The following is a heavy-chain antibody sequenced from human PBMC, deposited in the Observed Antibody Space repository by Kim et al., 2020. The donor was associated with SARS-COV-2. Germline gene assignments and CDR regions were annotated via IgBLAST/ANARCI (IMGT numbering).Heavy chain of an antibody. CDR1: GFTFDDYA. CDR2: ISWNSGSI. V-gene: IGHV3-9*01. Sequence: GGSLRLSCAASGFTFDDYAMHWVRQAPGKGLEWVSGISWNSGSIGYADSVKGRFTISRDNAKNSLYLQMNSLRAEDTALYYCAKAGYCSGGSCYSDYWGQGTLVTVSS. D-gene: IGHD2-15*01. J-gene: IGHJ4*02. CDR3: AKAGYCSGGSCYSDY.